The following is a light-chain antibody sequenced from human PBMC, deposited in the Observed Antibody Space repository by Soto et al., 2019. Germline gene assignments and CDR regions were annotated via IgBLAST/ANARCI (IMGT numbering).Light chain of an antibody. CDR2: DAS. V-gene: IGKV3-20*01. CDR3: QQYHNWPIT. J-gene: IGKJ5*01. CDR1: QTVRNNY. Sequence: EIVLKQSPGTLSLYAGERATLSCRASQTVRNNYLAWYQQKPGQAPRLLIYDASSRATGIPDRFSGGGSGTEFTLTISSLQSEDFAVYYCQQYHNWPITFGQGTRLEIK.